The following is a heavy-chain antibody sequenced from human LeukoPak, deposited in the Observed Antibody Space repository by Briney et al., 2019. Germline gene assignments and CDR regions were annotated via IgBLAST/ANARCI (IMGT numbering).Heavy chain of an antibody. J-gene: IGHJ6*04. V-gene: IGHV4-4*08. D-gene: IGHD5-12*01. CDR3: AREGSGYSGYDLDV. Sequence: SETLSLTCAVYGGSFSGYYWSWIRQPPGKGLEWIGRLYSSGSTSYNPSLKSRVTISVDTSKNQFSLKLSSVTAADTAVYYCAREGSGYSGYDLDVWGKGTTVTVSS. CDR1: GGSFSGYY. CDR2: LYSSGST.